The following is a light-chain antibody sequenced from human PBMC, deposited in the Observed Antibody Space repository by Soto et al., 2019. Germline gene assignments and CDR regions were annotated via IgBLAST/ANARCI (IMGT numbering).Light chain of an antibody. CDR1: QSVSSY. CDR2: DAS. Sequence: EIVLTQSPATLSLSPGERATLSCRASQSVSSYLAWYQQKPGQAPRLLIYDASNRATGIPARFSGSGSGTDFTLTISSLEPEDFAVYSCQQRSNQGLTFGGGTKVEIK. J-gene: IGKJ4*01. CDR3: QQRSNQGLT. V-gene: IGKV3-11*01.